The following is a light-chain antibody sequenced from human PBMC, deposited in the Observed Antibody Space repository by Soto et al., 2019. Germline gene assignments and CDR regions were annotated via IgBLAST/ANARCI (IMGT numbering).Light chain of an antibody. CDR1: QSISSW. CDR2: DAS. CDR3: PQYNSYART. Sequence: DIQMTQSPSTLSASVGDRVTITCRASQSISSWLAWYQQKPGKAPKLLIYDASSLESGVSSSFSCTGSGTEFTLTNSRLQPDDFANYDCPQYNSYARTCCQGTKVENK. V-gene: IGKV1-5*01. J-gene: IGKJ1*01.